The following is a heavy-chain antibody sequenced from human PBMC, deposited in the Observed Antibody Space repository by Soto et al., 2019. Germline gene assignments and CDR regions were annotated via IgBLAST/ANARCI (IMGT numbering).Heavy chain of an antibody. CDR2: ISGSGDIT. D-gene: IGHD4-17*01. V-gene: IGHV3-23*01. CDR3: ASRASPTVLFYFDY. J-gene: IGHJ4*02. Sequence: GGSLRLSCAASGFTFSTHAMTWVRQTPGKGLEWVSSISGSGDITYYADSVRGRFTISRDNSKNTLYLQMNSLGDGDTAIYFCASRASPTVLFYFDYWGQGTLVTVSS. CDR1: GFTFSTHA.